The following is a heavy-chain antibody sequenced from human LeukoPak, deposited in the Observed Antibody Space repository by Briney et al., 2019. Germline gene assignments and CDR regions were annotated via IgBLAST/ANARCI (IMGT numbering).Heavy chain of an antibody. CDR3: ASLSTMVRGVISY. J-gene: IGHJ4*02. V-gene: IGHV4-39*01. D-gene: IGHD3-10*01. CDR1: GGSISSSSYY. CDR2: FYYSGST. Sequence: PSETLSLTCTVSGGSISSSSYYWGWLRQPPGTGLEWIGSFYYSGSTYYNPSLKSRVTISVDTSKNQFSLKLSSVTAADTAVYYCASLSTMVRGVISYWGQGTLVTVSS.